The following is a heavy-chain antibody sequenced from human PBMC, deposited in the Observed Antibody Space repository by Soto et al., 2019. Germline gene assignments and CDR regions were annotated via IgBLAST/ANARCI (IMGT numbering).Heavy chain of an antibody. V-gene: IGHV3-66*01. J-gene: IGHJ6*03. CDR2: IYSGGST. Sequence: GGSLRLSCAASGFTVSSNYMSWVRQAPGKGLEWVSVIYSGGSTYYADSVKGRFTISRDNSKNTLYLQMNSLRAEDTAVYYCARVSYSTPTPQDIYYYYYYMDVWGKGTTVTVSS. CDR3: ARVSYSTPTPQDIYYYYYYMDV. CDR1: GFTVSSNY. D-gene: IGHD6-13*01.